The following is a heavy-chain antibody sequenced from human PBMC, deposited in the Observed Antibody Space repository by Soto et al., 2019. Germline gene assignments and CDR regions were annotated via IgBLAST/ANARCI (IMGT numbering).Heavy chain of an antibody. J-gene: IGHJ4*02. D-gene: IGHD3-10*01. CDR1: GFTFSSYG. CDR3: AKDTYYYGSGSYYPFDY. Sequence: GGSLRLSCAASGFTFSSYGMHWVRQAPGKGLEWVAVISYDGSNKYYADSVKGRFTISRDNSKNTLYLQMNSLRAEDTAVYYCAKDTYYYGSGSYYPFDYWGQGTLVTVS. V-gene: IGHV3-30*18. CDR2: ISYDGSNK.